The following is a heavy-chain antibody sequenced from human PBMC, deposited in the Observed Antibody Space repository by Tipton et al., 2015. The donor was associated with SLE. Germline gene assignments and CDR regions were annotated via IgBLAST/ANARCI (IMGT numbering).Heavy chain of an antibody. J-gene: IGHJ3*02. CDR1: GGSISSYY. Sequence: GLVKPSETLSLTCTVSGGSISSYYWSWIRQPAGKGLEWIGRIYTSGSTNYNPSLKSRVTMSVDTSKNQFSLKLSSVTAADTAVYYCAGARGPELLWFREPVMLFDIWGQGTMVTVSS. D-gene: IGHD3-10*01. CDR2: IYTSGST. CDR3: AGARGPELLWFREPVMLFDI. V-gene: IGHV4-4*07.